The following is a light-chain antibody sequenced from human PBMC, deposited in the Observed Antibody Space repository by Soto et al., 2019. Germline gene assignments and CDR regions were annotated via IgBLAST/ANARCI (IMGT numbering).Light chain of an antibody. V-gene: IGKV3-15*01. CDR1: QSLGGN. CDR2: GAS. CDR3: QQYHTWPIT. Sequence: EILMTQSPATLAVSPGDTATLSCRASQSLGGNLAWYQHKPGQAPRLLISGASTGATGIPARFSGSGSGTAFTLTISSLQSEDCAIYYCQQYHTWPITFGGGTKVEIK. J-gene: IGKJ4*01.